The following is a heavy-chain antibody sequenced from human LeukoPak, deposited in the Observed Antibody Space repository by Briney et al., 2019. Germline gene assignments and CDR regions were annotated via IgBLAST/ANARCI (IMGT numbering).Heavy chain of an antibody. CDR3: ARVGGDYDILAGYYATRDAFDI. CDR2: IYYSGST. D-gene: IGHD3-9*01. J-gene: IGHJ3*02. V-gene: IGHV4-39*07. CDR1: GGSISSSSHS. Sequence: SSETLSLTCSVSGGSISSSSHSWGWIRQSPGKGLEWIGSIYYSGSTFYNPSLKSRVTISVDRSKNQFSLKLSSVTAADTAVCYCARVGGDYDILAGYYATRDAFDIWGQGTMVTVSS.